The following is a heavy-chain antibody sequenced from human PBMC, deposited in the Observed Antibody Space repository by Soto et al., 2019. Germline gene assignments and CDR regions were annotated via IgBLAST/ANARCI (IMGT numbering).Heavy chain of an antibody. D-gene: IGHD4-17*01. Sequence: QVQLVQSGAEVKKPGASVKVSCKASGYTFTGIGFSWVRQAPGQGLEWMGWISGYNDNTDYAQKFQGSVTMTQDTSTSTAYMELRSLRSDDTAVYYCARAASSAVSIFDYWGQGTLVTVSS. CDR1: GYTFTGIG. J-gene: IGHJ4*02. CDR3: ARAASSAVSIFDY. CDR2: ISGYNDNT. V-gene: IGHV1-18*04.